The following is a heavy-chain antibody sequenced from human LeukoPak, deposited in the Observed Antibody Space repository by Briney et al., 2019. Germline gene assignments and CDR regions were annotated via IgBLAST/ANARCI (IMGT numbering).Heavy chain of an antibody. J-gene: IGHJ4*02. CDR1: GASISSYY. CDR2: TT. V-gene: IGHV4-59*08. D-gene: IGHD3-22*01. CDR3: AGHIYDNGGYRIDY. Sequence: PSETLSLTCTVSGASISSYYLSWIRQSPGKGLEWICWTTRYNPSLKSRVAISSDTSMNQVSLKLSSVTAADTAAYYYAGHIYDNGGYRIDYWGQGTLVTVSS.